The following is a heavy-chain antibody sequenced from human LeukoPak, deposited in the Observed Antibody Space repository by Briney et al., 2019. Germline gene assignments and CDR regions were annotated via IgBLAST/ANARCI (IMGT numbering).Heavy chain of an antibody. CDR3: ARGLGILGATTGLFDC. Sequence: ASVKVSCKASGYTFTDYYMHWVRQAPGQGLEWMGWIKPRSGDTNYAQKFQGRVTMTTDTSTSTAYMELRSLRSDDTAVYYCARGLGILGATTGLFDCWGQGTLVTVSS. CDR1: GYTFTDYY. J-gene: IGHJ4*02. V-gene: IGHV1-2*02. CDR2: IKPRSGDT. D-gene: IGHD1-26*01.